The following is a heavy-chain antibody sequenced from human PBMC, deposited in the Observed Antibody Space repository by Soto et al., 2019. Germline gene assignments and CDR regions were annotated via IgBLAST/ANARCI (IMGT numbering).Heavy chain of an antibody. V-gene: IGHV4-59*08. Sequence: PSETLSLTCNVSGGSITRNYWSWIRQPPGKGLKFLAYTSHRENTFYSPSLNSRVTISLDTSTNQVSLNLNSVTAADTAVYYCVRHSVMLRGVSTTSFDSWGQGVLVTVSS. CDR2: TSHRENT. J-gene: IGHJ4*02. CDR1: GGSITRNY. CDR3: VRHSVMLRGVSTTSFDS. D-gene: IGHD3-10*01.